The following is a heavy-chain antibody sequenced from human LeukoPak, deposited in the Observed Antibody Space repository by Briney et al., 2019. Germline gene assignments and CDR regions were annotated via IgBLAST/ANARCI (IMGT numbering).Heavy chain of an antibody. J-gene: IGHJ4*02. CDR3: TRPYLGELSFFDY. D-gene: IGHD3-16*02. Sequence: GGSLRLSCAASGFTFSGSAMHWVRQASGKGLEWVGRIRSKANSYATAYAASVKGRFTISRDDSKNTAYLHMNSLKTEDTAVYYCTRPYLGELSFFDYWGQGTLVTVSS. CDR2: IRSKANSYAT. CDR1: GFTFSGSA. V-gene: IGHV3-73*01.